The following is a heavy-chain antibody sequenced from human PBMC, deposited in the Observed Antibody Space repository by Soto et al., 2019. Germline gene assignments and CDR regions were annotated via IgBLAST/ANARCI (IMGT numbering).Heavy chain of an antibody. J-gene: IGHJ3*02. CDR2: ISTGSSYM. CDR3: ASAVWVGEFFSPDAFDI. Sequence: EVQLVESGGGLVKPGGSLRLSCAASGFTFSSFGMNWVRQAPGKGLEWVSSISTGSSYMYYADSVKGRFTISRDNAKSSLYLQMNGLRAEDTAVYYCASAVWVGEFFSPDAFDIWGQGTVVTVSS. CDR1: GFTFSSFG. V-gene: IGHV3-21*01. D-gene: IGHD3-10*01.